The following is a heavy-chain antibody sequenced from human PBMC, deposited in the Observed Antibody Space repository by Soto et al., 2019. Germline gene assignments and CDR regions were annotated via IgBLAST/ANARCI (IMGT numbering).Heavy chain of an antibody. CDR2: TTANNGNT. Sequence: GASVKVSCKASGYTFINYGISWVRQAPGQGLEWMGWTTANNGNTNYAQKFQDKVTMTTDTSTSTVYMELRSLRSDDTAVYYCARGEQRLWFGELDIEFDYWGQGTLVTVSS. CDR3: ARGEQRLWFGELDIEFDY. V-gene: IGHV1-18*01. CDR1: GYTFINYG. D-gene: IGHD3-10*01. J-gene: IGHJ4*02.